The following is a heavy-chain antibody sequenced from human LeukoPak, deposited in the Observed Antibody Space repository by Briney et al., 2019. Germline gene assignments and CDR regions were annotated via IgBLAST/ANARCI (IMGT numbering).Heavy chain of an antibody. D-gene: IGHD6-13*01. CDR1: GFTFSSYA. Sequence: GGSLRLSCAASGFTFSSYAMHWVRQAPGKGLEWVAVISYDGSNKYYADSVKGRFTISRDNSKNTLYLQMNSLRAEDTAVYYCAKDEVAAAGFHYWGQGTLATVSS. J-gene: IGHJ4*02. CDR3: AKDEVAAAGFHY. CDR2: ISYDGSNK. V-gene: IGHV3-30*04.